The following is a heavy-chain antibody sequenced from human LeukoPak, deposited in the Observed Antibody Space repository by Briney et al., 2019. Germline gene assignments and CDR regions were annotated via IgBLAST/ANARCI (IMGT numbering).Heavy chain of an antibody. D-gene: IGHD4-17*01. CDR3: ARDVGYGDYVGY. V-gene: IGHV3-23*01. CDR1: GFTFSSYA. J-gene: IGHJ4*02. CDR2: ISGSGGST. Sequence: GGSLRLSCAASGFTFSSYAMSWVRQAPGKGLEWVSAISGSGGSTYYADSVKGRFTISRDNAKNSLYLQMNSLRAEDTAVYYCARDVGYGDYVGYWGQGTLVTVSS.